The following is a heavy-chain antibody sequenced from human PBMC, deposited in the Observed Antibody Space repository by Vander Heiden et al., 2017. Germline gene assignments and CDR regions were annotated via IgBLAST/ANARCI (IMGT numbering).Heavy chain of an antibody. Sequence: QVQLVQSGAEVKKPGSSVKVSCKAYGGTFSSYAISWVRQDPGQGLEWMGGIIPIFGTANYAQKFQGRVTITADESTSTAYMELSSLRSEDTAVYYCASRGYSYGYPFDYWGQGTLVTVSS. D-gene: IGHD5-18*01. CDR2: IIPIFGTA. V-gene: IGHV1-69*01. CDR3: ASRGYSYGYPFDY. J-gene: IGHJ4*02. CDR1: GGTFSSYA.